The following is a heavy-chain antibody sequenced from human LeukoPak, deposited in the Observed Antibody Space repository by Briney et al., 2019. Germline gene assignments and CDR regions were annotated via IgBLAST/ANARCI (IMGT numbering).Heavy chain of an antibody. Sequence: GGSLRLFCAASGFTFSSYWMHWVRHAPGKGLVWVSRINSDGSNTNYADSVKGRFTISRDNAKNTLYLQMNSLRAEDTAVYYCARRGMVQLERLTHSDYWGQGTLVTVSS. CDR2: INSDGSNT. V-gene: IGHV3-74*01. J-gene: IGHJ4*02. D-gene: IGHD1-1*01. CDR3: ARRGMVQLERLTHSDY. CDR1: GFTFSSYW.